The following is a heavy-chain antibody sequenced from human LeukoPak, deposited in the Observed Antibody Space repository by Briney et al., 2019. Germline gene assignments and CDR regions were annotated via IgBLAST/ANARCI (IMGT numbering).Heavy chain of an antibody. CDR3: AKEGCSSTSCYFLYYYYYMDV. CDR1: GFTFSSYG. Sequence: GGSLRLSCAASGFTFSSYGMHWVRQAPGKGLEWVAVISYDGSNKYYADSVKGRFTISRDNSKNTLYLQMNILRAEDTAVYYCAKEGCSSTSCYFLYYYYYMDVWGKGTTVTVSS. V-gene: IGHV3-30*18. D-gene: IGHD2-2*01. CDR2: ISYDGSNK. J-gene: IGHJ6*03.